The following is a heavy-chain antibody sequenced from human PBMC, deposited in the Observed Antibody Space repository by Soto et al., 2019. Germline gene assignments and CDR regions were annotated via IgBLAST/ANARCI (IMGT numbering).Heavy chain of an antibody. J-gene: IGHJ5*02. CDR2: IYYSGST. CDR1: GGSISSYY. Sequence: QVQLQESGPGLVKPSETLSLTCTVSGGSISSYYWSWIRQPPGKGLEWIGYIYYSGSTNYNPSLKSRVTRSVDTSKHQFSLKLSSVTAADTAVYYCARVRDSSSWYGNWFDPWGQGTLVTVSS. CDR3: ARVRDSSSWYGNWFDP. V-gene: IGHV4-59*01. D-gene: IGHD6-13*01.